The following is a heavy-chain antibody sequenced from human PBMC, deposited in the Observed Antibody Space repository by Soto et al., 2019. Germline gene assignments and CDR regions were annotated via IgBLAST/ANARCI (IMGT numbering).Heavy chain of an antibody. J-gene: IGHJ4*02. V-gene: IGHV3-74*01. CDR2: IHSDGSAT. Sequence: EVQLVESGGDLVQPGGSLRLSCAASGFTFSYYWMHWVRQPPGKGLVWVSRIHSDGSATTYADSVKGRFTISRDNAKNTLYLQMNSLTADDTAVYSCARGDRGAFDDWGQGTLVTVSS. CDR3: ARGDRGAFDD. D-gene: IGHD3-10*01. CDR1: GFTFSYYW.